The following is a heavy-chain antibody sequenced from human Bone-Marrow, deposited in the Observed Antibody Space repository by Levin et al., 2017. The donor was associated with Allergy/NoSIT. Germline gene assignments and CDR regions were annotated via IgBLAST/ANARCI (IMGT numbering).Heavy chain of an antibody. CDR2: ISSTSTFT. CDR1: GFTFSDYY. J-gene: IGHJ3*02. Sequence: TPGGSLRLSCAASGFTFSDYYMSWIRQAPGKGLEWVSYISSTSTFTNYADSVKGRFTISRDNAKNSLYLQMNSLRAEDTAVYYCARAVRGYSYGPFDIWGQGTVVTVSS. V-gene: IGHV3-11*05. D-gene: IGHD5-18*01. CDR3: ARAVRGYSYGPFDI.